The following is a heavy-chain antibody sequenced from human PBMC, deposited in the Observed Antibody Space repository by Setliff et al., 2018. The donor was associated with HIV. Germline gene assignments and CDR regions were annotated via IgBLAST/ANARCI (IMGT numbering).Heavy chain of an antibody. CDR3: ARDPTVVMSYYYYGMDV. V-gene: IGHV1-3*01. CDR2: INAGNGNT. J-gene: IGHJ6*02. CDR1: GYTFTAYV. Sequence: ASVMVSCKASGYTFTAYVMHWVRQAPGQRLEWMGWINAGNGNTKYSQKFQGRVTFIRDTSASTAYMELSSLRSEDTAVYYCARDPTVVMSYYYYGMDVWGQGTTVTVSS. D-gene: IGHD2-15*01.